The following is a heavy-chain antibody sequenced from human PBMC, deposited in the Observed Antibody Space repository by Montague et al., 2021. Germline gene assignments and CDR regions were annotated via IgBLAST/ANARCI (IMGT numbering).Heavy chain of an antibody. D-gene: IGHD1-26*01. J-gene: IGHJ6*03. CDR1: RSLINSDSY. Sequence: SETLSLTCTVSRSLINSDSYWGWIRQPPGKGLEWMGSVSHGGRTYYNTSLKSRVTITVDTSNNHFSLKLSSVTAAATAMYYCAGERERYYYMDIWGKGTTITVSS. CDR2: VSHGGRT. V-gene: IGHV4-38-2*02. CDR3: AGERERYYYMDI.